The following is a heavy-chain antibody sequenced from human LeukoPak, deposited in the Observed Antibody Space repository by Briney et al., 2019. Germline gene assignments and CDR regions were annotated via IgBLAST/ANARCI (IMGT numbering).Heavy chain of an antibody. D-gene: IGHD3-10*01. Sequence: SETLSLTCTVSGGSISSSSYYWGWIRQPPGKGLEWIGSIYYSGSTYYNPSLKSRITISVDTSKNQFSLKLSSVTAADTAVYYCARDNYGSGSYRGFDYWGQGTLVTVSS. V-gene: IGHV4-39*07. CDR1: GGSISSSSYY. J-gene: IGHJ4*02. CDR2: IYYSGST. CDR3: ARDNYGSGSYRGFDY.